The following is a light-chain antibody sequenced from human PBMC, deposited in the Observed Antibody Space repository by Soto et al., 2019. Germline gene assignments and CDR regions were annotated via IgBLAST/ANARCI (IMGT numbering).Light chain of an antibody. Sequence: EIVLTQSPATLSLSPWERATRSCRASRSVRSYLAWYQQKPGQAPRLLIYDASNRAAGIPARFSGSGSETDFTLTIINLEPEDFAVYYCQQRYAWPPITFGQGTRLEIK. CDR3: QQRYAWPPIT. CDR2: DAS. V-gene: IGKV3-11*01. J-gene: IGKJ5*01. CDR1: RSVRSY.